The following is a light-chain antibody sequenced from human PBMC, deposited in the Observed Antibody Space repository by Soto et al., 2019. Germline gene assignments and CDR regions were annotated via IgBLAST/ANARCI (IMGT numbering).Light chain of an antibody. Sequence: QSALTQPASVSGSPGQSITISCTGTSSDVGGYNYVSWYQQHPGKAPKLMIYEVSNRPSGVSNRFSGSKSGNTASLTISGLQAEDEADYYCCSYTSSSPVVFGGGTQLTVL. J-gene: IGLJ2*01. CDR3: CSYTSSSPVV. CDR1: SSDVGGYNY. V-gene: IGLV2-14*01. CDR2: EVS.